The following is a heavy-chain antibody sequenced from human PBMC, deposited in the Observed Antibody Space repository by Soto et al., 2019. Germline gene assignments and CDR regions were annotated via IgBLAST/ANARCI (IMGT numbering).Heavy chain of an antibody. CDR3: AKFRGNYDFSSASDY. Sequence: SGGSLRLSSAASEFSFSSFAMSWVRQAPGKGLEWVSGISGNGGSTYYADSVKGRFTISRDNSKNTLYLHMNRLRAEDTAVYSRAKFRGNYDFSSASDYWGQGTLVTVSS. CDR2: ISGNGGST. V-gene: IGHV3-23*01. D-gene: IGHD3-3*01. CDR1: EFSFSSFA. J-gene: IGHJ4*02.